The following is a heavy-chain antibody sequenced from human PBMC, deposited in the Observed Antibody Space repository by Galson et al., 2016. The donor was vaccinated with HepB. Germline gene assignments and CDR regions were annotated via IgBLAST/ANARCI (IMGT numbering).Heavy chain of an antibody. Sequence: SLRLSCAASGFTFSSYSMNWVRQAPGKGLEWVSSIGSNNRYIYYADSVRGRFTISRDNAKRSLYLQMNSPRAEDTAVYYCAGWYLGYRFYGMDVWGQGTTVTVSS. CDR1: GFTFSSYS. V-gene: IGHV3-21*01. CDR3: AGWYLGYRFYGMDV. CDR2: IGSNNRYI. J-gene: IGHJ6*02. D-gene: IGHD6-19*01.